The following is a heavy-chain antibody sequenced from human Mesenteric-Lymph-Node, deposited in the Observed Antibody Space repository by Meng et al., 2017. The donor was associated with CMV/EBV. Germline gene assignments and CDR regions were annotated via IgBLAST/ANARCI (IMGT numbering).Heavy chain of an antibody. CDR1: SISSSDW. Sequence: SISSSDWWTWVRQPPGKGLEWIGEIYHTGGTNYNPSLESRVTISVDKSKNQFSLRLSSVTAADTAVYYCARGVTMIRGLFWGRGYFDYWGQGTLVTVSS. D-gene: IGHD3-10*01. CDR2: IYHTGGT. V-gene: IGHV4-4*02. CDR3: ARGVTMIRGLFWGRGYFDY. J-gene: IGHJ4*02.